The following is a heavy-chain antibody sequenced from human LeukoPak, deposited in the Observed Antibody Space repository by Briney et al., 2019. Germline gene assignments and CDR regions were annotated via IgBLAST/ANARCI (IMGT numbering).Heavy chain of an antibody. CDR3: ARGSNYYYDVTADYPRY. V-gene: IGHV1-46*01. CDR1: GYTFTTYY. CDR2: INPSSGTT. Sequence: ASVKLSCKTSGYTFTTYYIHWVRQAPGQGLEWLGIINPSSGTTTYAQKFQGRVTMTRDTSTSTVYMELNTLRSEDTAVYYCARGSNYYYDVTADYPRYWGQGTLVTVSS. D-gene: IGHD3-22*01. J-gene: IGHJ4*02.